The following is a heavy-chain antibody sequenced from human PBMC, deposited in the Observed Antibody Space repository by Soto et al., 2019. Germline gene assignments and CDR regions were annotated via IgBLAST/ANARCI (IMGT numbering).Heavy chain of an antibody. D-gene: IGHD2-21*01. CDR1: GGTFSSYA. CDR3: ARPHPSYCGGECYWGGGRAFDI. V-gene: IGHV1-69*01. CDR2: IIPIFGTA. Sequence: QVQLVQSGAEVKKPGSSVKVSCKASGGTFSSYAISWVRQAPGQGLEWMGGIIPIFGTANYAQKFQGRVTITADESTSTAYMELSSLRSEDTAVYYCARPHPSYCGGECYWGGGRAFDIWGQGTMVTVSS. J-gene: IGHJ3*02.